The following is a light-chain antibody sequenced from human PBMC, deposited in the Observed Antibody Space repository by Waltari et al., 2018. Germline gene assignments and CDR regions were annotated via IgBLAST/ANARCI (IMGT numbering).Light chain of an antibody. J-gene: IGLJ3*02. CDR1: SSDVGGCNY. Sequence: QSALTQPRPVSGSPGLSVPISCTATSSDVGGCNYVSWYQQHPGKAPKRMIYDVSKRPSGVPDRFSGSKSGNTASLTISGLQAEDEADYYCCSYAGSYTFEVFGGGTKLTVL. CDR2: DVS. CDR3: CSYAGSYTFEV. V-gene: IGLV2-11*01.